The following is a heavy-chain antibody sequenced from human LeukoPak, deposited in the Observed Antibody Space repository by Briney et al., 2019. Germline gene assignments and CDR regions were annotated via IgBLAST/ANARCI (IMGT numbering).Heavy chain of an antibody. CDR1: GGSISSSSYY. V-gene: IGHV4-39*01. Sequence: PSETLSLTCTVSGGSISSSSYYWGWIRQPPGKGLEWIGSIYYSGSTYYNPSLKSRVTISVDTSKNQFSLKLSSVTAADTAVYYCAQSLFVVVPAAPPGPRGDAFDIWGQGTMVTVSS. J-gene: IGHJ3*02. CDR3: AQSLFVVVPAAPPGPRGDAFDI. D-gene: IGHD2-2*01. CDR2: IYYSGST.